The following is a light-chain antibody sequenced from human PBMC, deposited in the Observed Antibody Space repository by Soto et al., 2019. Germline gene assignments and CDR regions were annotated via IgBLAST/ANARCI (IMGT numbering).Light chain of an antibody. CDR3: SSYAGSNSYV. J-gene: IGLJ1*01. CDR2: EVS. CDR1: SSDVGGYKY. Sequence: QSVLTQPASVSGSPGQSITISCTGTSSDVGGYKYVSWYQQHPGKAPKLLIYEVSNRPSGISNRFSASKSDNTASLTISGLRAEDEADYYCSSYAGSNSYVFGTGTKVTVL. V-gene: IGLV2-14*01.